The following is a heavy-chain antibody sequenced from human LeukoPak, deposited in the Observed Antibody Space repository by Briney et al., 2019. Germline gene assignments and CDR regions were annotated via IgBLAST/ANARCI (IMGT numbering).Heavy chain of an antibody. Sequence: PSETLSLTCAVYGGSFSNYYWSWIRQPPGKGLEWIGEINDSGSTNYNPSLMSRVTVSVDTSKNQFSLRLTSVTATDTAVYYCARRWNYGRNYYIDVWGNGATVSVSS. CDR2: INDSGST. V-gene: IGHV4-34*01. CDR1: GGSFSNYY. J-gene: IGHJ6*03. D-gene: IGHD1-7*01. CDR3: ARRWNYGRNYYIDV.